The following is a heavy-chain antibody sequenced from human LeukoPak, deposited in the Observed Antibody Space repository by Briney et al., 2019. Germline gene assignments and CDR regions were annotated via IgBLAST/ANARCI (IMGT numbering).Heavy chain of an antibody. V-gene: IGHV3-23*01. D-gene: IGHD4-17*01. CDR2: ISGGGETT. CDR1: GFTLNNYA. J-gene: IGHJ4*02. Sequence: GGSLRLSCAASGFTLNNYAMNWVRQAPGKGLEWVSSISGGGETTYYADSAKGRFTISRDNSQNTLYLQMNGLRAEDTAVYYCARDYADYVGYFFFDYWGQGTLVTVSS. CDR3: ARDYADYVGYFFFDY.